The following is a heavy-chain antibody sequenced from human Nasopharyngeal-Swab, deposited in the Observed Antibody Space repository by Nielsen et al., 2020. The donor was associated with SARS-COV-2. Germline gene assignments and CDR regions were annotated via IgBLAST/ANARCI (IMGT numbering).Heavy chain of an antibody. CDR3: ARDVGCINGVCYMGD. V-gene: IGHV3-21*01. D-gene: IGHD2-8*01. CDR1: GFTFSNYS. J-gene: IGHJ4*02. Sequence: GESLKISCAASGFTFSNYSMNWVRQAPGKGLEWVSSISSSSSYIYYADSVKGRFIISRDNAKNSLYLQMNSLRAEDTAVYYCARDVGCINGVCYMGDWGQGTLVTVSS. CDR2: ISSSSSYI.